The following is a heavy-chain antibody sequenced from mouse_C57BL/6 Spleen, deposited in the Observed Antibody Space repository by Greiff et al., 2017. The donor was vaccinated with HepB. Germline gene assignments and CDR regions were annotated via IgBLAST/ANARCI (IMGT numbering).Heavy chain of an antibody. CDR1: GYTFTSYW. V-gene: IGHV1-50*01. CDR2: IDPSDSYT. CDR3: ALVGVLRFAY. Sequence: QVQLKQPGAELVKPGASVKLSCKASGYTFTSYWMQWVKQRPGQGLEWIGEIDPSDSYTNYNQKFKGKATLTVDTSSSTAYMQLSSLTSEDSAVYYCALVGVLRFAYWGQGTLVTVSA. D-gene: IGHD2-1*01. J-gene: IGHJ3*01.